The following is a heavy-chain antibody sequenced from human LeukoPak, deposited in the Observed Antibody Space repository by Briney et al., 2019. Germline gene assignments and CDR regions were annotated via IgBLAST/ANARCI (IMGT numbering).Heavy chain of an antibody. CDR3: AREGGFFRPLDY. J-gene: IGHJ4*02. CDR2: VHLDGRT. Sequence: SETLPLTCGVSGGSVTSTNWWTWVRQPPGKGLEWIGEVHLDGRTNYNPSLKSRLTMSVDLSENHISLKLTSVTAADTAVYYCAREGGFFRPLDYSGQGTLVTVSS. V-gene: IGHV4-4*02. D-gene: IGHD3-3*01. CDR1: GGSVTSTNW.